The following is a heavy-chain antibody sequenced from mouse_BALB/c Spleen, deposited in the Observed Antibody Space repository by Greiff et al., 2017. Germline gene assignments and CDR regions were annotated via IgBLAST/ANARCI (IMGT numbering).Heavy chain of an antibody. D-gene: IGHD1-1*01. V-gene: IGHV5-6*01. CDR3: ARPAYYGSSYWYFDV. CDR1: GFTFSSYG. CDR2: ISSGGSYT. J-gene: IGHJ1*01. Sequence: EVQVVESGGDLVKPGGSLKLSCAASGFTFSSYGMSWVRQTPDKRLEWVATISSGGSYTYSPDSVKGRFTISRDNAKNTLYLQMSSLKSEDTAMYYCARPAYYGSSYWYFDVWGAGTTVTVSS.